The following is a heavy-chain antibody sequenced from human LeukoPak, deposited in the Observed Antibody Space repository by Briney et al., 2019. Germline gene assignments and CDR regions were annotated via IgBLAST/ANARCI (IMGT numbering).Heavy chain of an antibody. CDR3: AREQSSWYAGYFDY. CDR2: IYSGGST. D-gene: IGHD6-13*01. V-gene: IGHV3-53*01. CDR1: GFTVSSNY. Sequence: PGGSLRLSCAASGFTVSSNYMSWVRQAPGKGLEWVSVIYSGGSTYYADSVKGLFTISRDNSKNTLYLQMNSLRAEDTAVYYCAREQSSWYAGYFDYWGQGTLVTVSS. J-gene: IGHJ4*02.